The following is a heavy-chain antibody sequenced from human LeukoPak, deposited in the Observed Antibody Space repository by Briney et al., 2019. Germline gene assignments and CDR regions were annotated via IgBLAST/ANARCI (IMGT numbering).Heavy chain of an antibody. D-gene: IGHD3-16*01. J-gene: IGHJ4*02. CDR2: INHSGST. V-gene: IGHV4-34*01. CDR3: ARGRYARYFDY. CDR1: GGSFSGYY. Sequence: SETLSLTCAVYGGSFSGYYRSWIRQPPGKGLEWIGEINHSGSTNYNPSLKSRVTISVDTSKNQFSLKLSSVTAADTAVYYCARGRYARYFDYWGQGTLVTVSS.